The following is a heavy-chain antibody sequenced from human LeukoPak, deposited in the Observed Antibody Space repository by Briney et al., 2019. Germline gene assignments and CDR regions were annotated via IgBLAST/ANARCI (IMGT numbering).Heavy chain of an antibody. Sequence: GGSLRLSCAASGFTFSSYAMSWVRQAPGKGLEWVSAISGSGGSTYYADSVKGRFTISRDNSKNTLYLQMNSLRAEDTAVYYCAKDIPSYCGGDCYNSFGYWGQGTLVTVSS. CDR2: ISGSGGST. D-gene: IGHD2-21*02. CDR3: AKDIPSYCGGDCYNSFGY. CDR1: GFTFSSYA. J-gene: IGHJ4*02. V-gene: IGHV3-23*01.